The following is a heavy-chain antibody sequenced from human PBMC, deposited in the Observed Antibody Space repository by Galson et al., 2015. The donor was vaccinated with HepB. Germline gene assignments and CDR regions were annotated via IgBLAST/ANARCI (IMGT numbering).Heavy chain of an antibody. D-gene: IGHD2-21*01. CDR1: GYTFTSYY. CDR3: ARDKVVSTSYYSYYYMDV. CDR2: INPKSGVT. V-gene: IGHV1-2*06. J-gene: IGHJ6*03. Sequence: SVKVSCKASGYTFTSYYLNWVRQAPGQGLEWMGRINPKSGVTNYAQKFQGRVAMTRDTSISTAYMELSRLRSDDTAIYYCARDKVVSTSYYSYYYMDVWGKGTTVSVSS.